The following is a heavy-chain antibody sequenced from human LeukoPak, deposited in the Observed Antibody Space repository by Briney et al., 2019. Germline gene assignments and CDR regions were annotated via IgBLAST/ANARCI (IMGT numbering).Heavy chain of an antibody. CDR1: GYTFTGYH. CDR3: ARSVHIVVVTAIGY. V-gene: IGHV1-2*02. CDR2: VNPNSGGT. J-gene: IGHJ4*02. Sequence: GASVKVSCKASGYTFTGYHMHWVRQAPGQGLEWMGWVNPNSGGTNYAQKFQGRVTMTRDTSISTAYMELSRLRSDDTAVYYCARSVHIVVVTAIGYWGQGTLVTVSS. D-gene: IGHD2-21*02.